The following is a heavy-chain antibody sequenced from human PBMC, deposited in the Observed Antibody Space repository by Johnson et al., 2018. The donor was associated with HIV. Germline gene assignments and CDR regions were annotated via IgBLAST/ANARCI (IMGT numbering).Heavy chain of an antibody. V-gene: IGHV3-66*01. CDR2: IFSGGDT. Sequence: VYLVESGGGLVQPGGSLRLSCGASGMTVSSYYMSWVRQAPGKGLEWVSVIFSGGDTYYGDSVRGRFSICRDNSKNNLYLQMKSLRADDTAVYYCARACRDGYTCDVFDIWGQGTMVTVSS. J-gene: IGHJ3*02. CDR3: ARACRDGYTCDVFDI. D-gene: IGHD5-24*01. CDR1: GMTVSSYY.